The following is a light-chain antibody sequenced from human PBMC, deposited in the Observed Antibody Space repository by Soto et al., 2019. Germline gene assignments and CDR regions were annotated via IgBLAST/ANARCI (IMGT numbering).Light chain of an antibody. J-gene: IGLJ2*01. Sequence: QSVLTQPASVSGSPGQSITISCTGTSRDVGGYNYVSWYQQHPGKAPKLMIFEVSNRPSGVSNRFSGSKSGNTASLTISGLQTEDEADYYCSSYTSSNTLVVFGGGTKLTVL. V-gene: IGLV2-14*01. CDR2: EVS. CDR3: SSYTSSNTLVV. CDR1: SRDVGGYNY.